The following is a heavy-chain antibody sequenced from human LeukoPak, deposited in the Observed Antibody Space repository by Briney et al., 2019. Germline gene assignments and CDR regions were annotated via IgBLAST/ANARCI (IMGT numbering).Heavy chain of an antibody. V-gene: IGHV3-30*04. D-gene: IGHD6-6*01. CDR1: GFTFSSYA. CDR2: ISYDGSNK. J-gene: IGHJ5*02. CDR3: AKDLQLSIAAPWFDP. Sequence: SGGSLRLSCAASGFTFSSYALHWVRQAPGTGLEWVAVISYDGSNKYYADSVKGRFTISRDNSKNTLYLQMNSLRAEDTAVYYCAKDLQLSIAAPWFDPWGQGTLVTVSS.